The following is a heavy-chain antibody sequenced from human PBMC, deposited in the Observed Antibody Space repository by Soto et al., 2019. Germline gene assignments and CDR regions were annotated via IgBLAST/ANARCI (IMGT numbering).Heavy chain of an antibody. V-gene: IGHV3-7*01. CDR1: GFTFSNYW. D-gene: IGHD5-12*01. CDR3: ATGPHVEMATIF. J-gene: IGHJ4*02. Sequence: GGSLRLSCGASGFTFSNYWMSRVRQAPGKRLEWVANIKQDGSEQYYVGSVKGRFTISRDNAKTSLYLQMDSLRAEDTAVYYCATGPHVEMATIFWGRGTLVPVSS. CDR2: IKQDGSEQ.